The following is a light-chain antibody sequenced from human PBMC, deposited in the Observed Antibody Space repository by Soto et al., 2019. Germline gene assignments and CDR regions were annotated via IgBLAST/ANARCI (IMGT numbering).Light chain of an antibody. CDR2: DAS. CDR1: QSISSW. CDR3: QHYNSYSEA. V-gene: IGKV1-5*01. J-gene: IGKJ1*01. Sequence: DIQMTQSPSTLYASVGDRVTITCRASQSISSWLAWYQQKPGKAPKLLIYDASSLESGVPSRFSGSGSGTAFTLTISSLQPDDFATYYCQHYNSYSEAFGQGTKVELK.